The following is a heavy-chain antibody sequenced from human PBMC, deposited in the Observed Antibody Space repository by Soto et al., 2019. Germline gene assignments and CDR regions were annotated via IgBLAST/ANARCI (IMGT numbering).Heavy chain of an antibody. CDR2: ISYDGSNK. J-gene: IGHJ6*03. CDR3: AKDSGVVSSSSSALRNNYYYMDV. CDR1: GFTFTRHG. Sequence: QVQLVESGGGVVQPGTSLRLSCAASGFTFTRHGMHWVRQAPGKGLEWVAFISYDGSNKYYVDSVKGRFTISRDNSRNMLYLKMNRLRAEDTAVYYCAKDSGVVSSSSSALRNNYYYMDVWGEGTRVTVSS. V-gene: IGHV3-30*18. D-gene: IGHD6-6*01.